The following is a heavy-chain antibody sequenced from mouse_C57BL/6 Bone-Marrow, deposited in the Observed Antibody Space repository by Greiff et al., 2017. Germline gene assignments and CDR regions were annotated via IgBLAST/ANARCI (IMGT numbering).Heavy chain of an antibody. CDR2: IHPNSGST. CDR3: AREWVCYGSSWDY. V-gene: IGHV1-64*01. J-gene: IGHJ2*01. CDR1: GYTFTSYW. Sequence: QVQLQQPGAELVKPGASVKLSCKASGYTFTSYWMHWVKQRPGQGLEWIGMIHPNSGSTNYNEKFKSKATLTVDKSSSTAYMQLSSLTSEDSAVYYCAREWVCYGSSWDYWGQGTTLTVSS. D-gene: IGHD1-1*01.